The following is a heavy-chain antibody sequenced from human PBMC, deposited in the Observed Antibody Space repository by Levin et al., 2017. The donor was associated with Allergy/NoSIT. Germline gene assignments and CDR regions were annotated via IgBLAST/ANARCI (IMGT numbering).Heavy chain of an antibody. V-gene: IGHV4-39*01. D-gene: IGHD3-10*01. Sequence: SSETLSLTCTVSGASIRSDGYYWGWIRQPPGEGLDWIGNIYFSGISYYNPSLKSRVTISVDTSKNQFSLKLSSVPAADTAVYYCARLMSDTYGSGTYVFDYWGQGTLVTVSS. CDR2: IYFSGIS. CDR3: ARLMSDTYGSGTYVFDY. J-gene: IGHJ4*02. CDR1: GASIRSDGYY.